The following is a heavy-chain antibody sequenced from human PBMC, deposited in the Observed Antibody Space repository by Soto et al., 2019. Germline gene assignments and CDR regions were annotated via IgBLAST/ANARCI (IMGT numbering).Heavy chain of an antibody. J-gene: IGHJ5*02. CDR3: ARQSEIKITGTTWFDP. CDR1: GGSISSSSYY. Sequence: PSETLSLTCTVSGGSISSSSYYGGWVRQPPGKGLEWIGSVYYSGSTYYNPSLKSRVTISVDTSKNQFSLKLSSVTAADTSVYYCARQSEIKITGTTWFDPWGQGTLVTVSS. CDR2: VYYSGST. D-gene: IGHD1-7*01. V-gene: IGHV4-39*01.